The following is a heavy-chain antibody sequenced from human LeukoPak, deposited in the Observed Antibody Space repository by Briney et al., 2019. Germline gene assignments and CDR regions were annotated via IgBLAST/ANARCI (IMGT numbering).Heavy chain of an antibody. CDR3: ARDGRAYFSYYDFWSGYLTADYYYYYMDV. Sequence: PSETLSLTCTVSGGSISSSSYYWGWIRQPPGKGLEWIGSIYYSGSTYYNPSLKSRVTISVDTSKNQFSLKLSSVTAADTAVYYCARDGRAYFSYYDFWSGYLTADYYYYYMDVWGKGTTVTVSS. V-gene: IGHV4-39*07. CDR2: IYYSGST. J-gene: IGHJ6*03. D-gene: IGHD3-3*01. CDR1: GGSISSSSYY.